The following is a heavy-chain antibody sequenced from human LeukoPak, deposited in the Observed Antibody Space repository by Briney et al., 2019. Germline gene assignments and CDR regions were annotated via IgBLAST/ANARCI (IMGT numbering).Heavy chain of an antibody. V-gene: IGHV4-59*11. CDR1: GGSFTTHY. D-gene: IGHD3-22*01. CDR2: ISYIGST. CDR3: ASDSISMNAFDA. J-gene: IGHJ3*01. Sequence: SETLSLTCTVSGGSFTTHYWSWIRQPPERGLEWIGYISYIGSTNYNPSLKSRVTISIDTSKNEVSLMLTSVTAADTAVYYCASDSISMNAFDAWGQGTMVTVSS.